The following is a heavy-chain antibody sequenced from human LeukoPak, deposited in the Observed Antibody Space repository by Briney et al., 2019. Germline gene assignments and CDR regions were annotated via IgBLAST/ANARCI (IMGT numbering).Heavy chain of an antibody. J-gene: IGHJ3*02. V-gene: IGHV5-51*01. CDR3: ARTHGFDI. CDR2: IWPGDSDT. Sequence: GESLKISCQGSGYSFTSYWIGWVRQMPGKGLEWMGLIWPGDSDTRYSPSFQGQVTTSADKSTSTAYLQWSSLKASDTAVYYCARTHGFDIWGQGTMVTVSS. CDR1: GYSFTSYW.